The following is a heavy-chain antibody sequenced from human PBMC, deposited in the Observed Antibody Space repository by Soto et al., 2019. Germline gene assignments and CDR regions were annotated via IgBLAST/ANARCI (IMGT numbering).Heavy chain of an antibody. CDR3: AKDLFPTSGQRFFFES. CDR2: ILHDGTP. D-gene: IGHD2-21*01. CDR1: GFTFSTYA. J-gene: IGHJ4*02. Sequence: GGSLRLSCAASGFTFSTYAMTWVRQAPGRGLEWVSTILHDGTPFYTDSVKGRFTISRDNVRGTLYLQMNGLRVEDAALYFCAKDLFPTSGQRFFFESWGQGSLVTVSS. V-gene: IGHV3-23*01.